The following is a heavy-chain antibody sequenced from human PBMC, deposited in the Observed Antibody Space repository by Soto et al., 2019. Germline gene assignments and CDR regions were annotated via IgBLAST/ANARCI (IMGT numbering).Heavy chain of an antibody. CDR3: ARIPHIAVAGTRVGYFDL. CDR2: IWYDGSNK. V-gene: IGHV3-33*01. J-gene: IGHJ2*01. Sequence: QVQLEESGGGVVQPGRSLRLSCAASGFTFSSYGMHWVRQAPGKGLEWVAVIWYDGSNKYYADSVKGRFTISRDNSKNKLYLQRNSQGDEDTAVYYCARIPHIAVAGTRVGYFDLWGRGTLVTGSS. D-gene: IGHD6-19*01. CDR1: GFTFSSYG.